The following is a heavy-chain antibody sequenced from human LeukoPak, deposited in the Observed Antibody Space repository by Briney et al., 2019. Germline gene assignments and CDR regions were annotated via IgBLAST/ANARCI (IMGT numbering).Heavy chain of an antibody. CDR2: ISAYNGNT. J-gene: IGHJ4*02. CDR3: ARDREGIAVAGTVFDY. V-gene: IGHV1-18*01. D-gene: IGHD6-19*01. Sequence: ASVKVSCKASGYTFTSYGISWVRQAPGQGLEWMGWISAYNGNTNYAQKLQGRVTMTTDTSTSTACMELRSLRSDDTAVYYCARDREGIAVAGTVFDYWGQGTLVTVSS. CDR1: GYTFTSYG.